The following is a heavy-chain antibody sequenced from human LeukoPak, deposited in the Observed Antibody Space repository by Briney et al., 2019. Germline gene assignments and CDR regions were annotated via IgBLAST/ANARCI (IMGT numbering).Heavy chain of an antibody. CDR1: GGSISSYY. CDR2: IYYSGST. J-gene: IGHJ4*02. V-gene: IGHV4-59*01. Sequence: SPTLSLTCTVAGGSISSYYWSSIRQPPGKGLEWIGYIYYSGSTNYNPSLKSRVTISVDTSKNQCSLKLSSVTAADTAVYYCARAYSSSWYWDYWGQGTLVTVSS. CDR3: ARAYSSSWYWDY. D-gene: IGHD6-13*01.